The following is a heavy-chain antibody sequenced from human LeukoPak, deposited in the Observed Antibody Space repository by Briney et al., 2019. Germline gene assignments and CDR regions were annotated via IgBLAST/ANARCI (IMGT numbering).Heavy chain of an antibody. Sequence: GESLKISCKGSGYSFTSYWIGWVRQMPGKGLEWMGIIYPGDSDTRYSPSFQGQVTISADKSISTAYLQWSSLKASDTAMYYCAGQSTWGYSFAGMDVWGQGTTVTVSS. CDR2: IYPGDSDT. J-gene: IGHJ6*02. D-gene: IGHD1-26*01. V-gene: IGHV5-51*01. CDR1: GYSFTSYW. CDR3: AGQSTWGYSFAGMDV.